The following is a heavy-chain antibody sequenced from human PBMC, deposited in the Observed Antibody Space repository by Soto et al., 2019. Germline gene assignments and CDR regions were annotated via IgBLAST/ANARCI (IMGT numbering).Heavy chain of an antibody. D-gene: IGHD4-17*01. CDR3: ARAITVTTIFDS. V-gene: IGHV3-53*01. CDR1: GFTVSSNY. CDR2: IYSGGNT. J-gene: IGHJ4*02. Sequence: EVQLVESGGGLIQPGGSLRLSCAASGFTVSSNYMSWVRQAPGKGLAWVSIIYSGGNTYYADSVRGRFTISRDNSKNTLYLQMNSLRAEDTAVYYCARAITVTTIFDSWGQGTLVTVSS.